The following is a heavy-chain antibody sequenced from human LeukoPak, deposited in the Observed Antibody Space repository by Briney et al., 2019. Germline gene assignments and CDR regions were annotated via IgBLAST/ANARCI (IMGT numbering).Heavy chain of an antibody. Sequence: GASVKVSCKASGYTFTSYDINWVRQAPGQGLEWMGIINPSGGSTSYAQKFQGRVTMTRDTSTSTVYMELSSLRSEDTAVYYCARGVGATTVGDWGQGTLVTVSS. CDR2: INPSGGST. CDR1: GYTFTSYD. J-gene: IGHJ4*02. D-gene: IGHD1-26*01. CDR3: ARGVGATTVGD. V-gene: IGHV1-46*01.